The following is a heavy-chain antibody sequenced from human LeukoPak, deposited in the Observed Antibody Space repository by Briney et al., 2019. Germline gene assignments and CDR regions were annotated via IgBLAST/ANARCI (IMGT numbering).Heavy chain of an antibody. Sequence: GGSLRLSCAVSGFTFNNYWMNWVRQAPGKGLEWVANINEDGSDKYYVDSVEGRFAISRDNAKNSLYLQVNSLRAEDTAVYYCASGGRPFYWGQGTLVTVSS. CDR2: INEDGSDK. J-gene: IGHJ4*02. CDR1: GFTFNNYW. V-gene: IGHV3-7*01. CDR3: ASGGRPFY. D-gene: IGHD6-6*01.